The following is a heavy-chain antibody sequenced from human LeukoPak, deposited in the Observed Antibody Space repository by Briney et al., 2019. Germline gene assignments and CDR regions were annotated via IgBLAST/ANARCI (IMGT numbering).Heavy chain of an antibody. CDR3: ARHRTNNYGSGTPFDN. J-gene: IGHJ4*02. Sequence: GSLRLSCAASGFTFSSYLMSWVRQPPGKGLEWIGSIHYSGSTQYNPSLKSRVSTSVDTSKNQFSLKLTSVSAADTAVYYCARHRTNNYGSGTPFDNWGQGTLVTVSS. CDR2: IHYSGST. D-gene: IGHD3-10*01. V-gene: IGHV4-39*01. CDR1: GFTFSSYL.